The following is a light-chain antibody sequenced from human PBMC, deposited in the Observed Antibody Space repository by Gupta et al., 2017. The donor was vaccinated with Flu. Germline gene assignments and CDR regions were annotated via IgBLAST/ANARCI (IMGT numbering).Light chain of an antibody. V-gene: IGKV2D-29*01. CDR3: MQTIPIPYT. CDR1: QSLPHRNGRTC. Sequence: SCKSSQSLPHRNGRTCFSWYVQKPGQPPQLLIFEISQRDFGVADRFSGSGSGTDFTLSISRVEAEDVAIYYCMQTIPIPYTFGQGTKLEIK. J-gene: IGKJ2*01. CDR2: EIS.